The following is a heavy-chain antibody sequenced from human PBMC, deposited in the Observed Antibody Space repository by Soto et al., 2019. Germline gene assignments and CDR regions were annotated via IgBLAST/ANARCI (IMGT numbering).Heavy chain of an antibody. V-gene: IGHV4-34*01. Sequence: SETLSLTCAVYGGSFSGYYWTWIRQPPGTGLEWIGEINHSGSTNYNPSLKSRVTISVDTSRNQFSLKLTSVTAADTAVYYCARDKITGLFDYWGQGTLVT. CDR3: ARDKITGLFDY. D-gene: IGHD2-8*02. CDR2: INHSGST. J-gene: IGHJ4*02. CDR1: GGSFSGYY.